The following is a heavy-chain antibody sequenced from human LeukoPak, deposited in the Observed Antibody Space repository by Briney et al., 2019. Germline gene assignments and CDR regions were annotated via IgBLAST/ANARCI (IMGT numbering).Heavy chain of an antibody. V-gene: IGHV4-59*01. CDR2: IYYSGST. D-gene: IGHD2-15*01. CDR1: GGSISSYY. J-gene: IGHJ4*02. Sequence: PSETLSLTCTVSGGSISSYYWSWIRQPPGKGLEWIGYIYYSGSTNYNPSLKSRVTISVDTSKNQFSLKLSSETAADTAVYYCARSGIGYFDYWGQGTLVTVSS. CDR3: ARSGIGYFDY.